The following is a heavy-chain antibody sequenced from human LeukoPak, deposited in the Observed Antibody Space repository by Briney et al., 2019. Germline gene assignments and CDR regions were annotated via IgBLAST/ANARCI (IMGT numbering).Heavy chain of an antibody. CDR3: ARNGYCSGGSCYSNNAFDI. V-gene: IGHV4-31*03. CDR1: GGSISSGDSY. CDR2: IYYSGTT. D-gene: IGHD2-15*01. J-gene: IGHJ3*02. Sequence: SQTLSLTCTVSGGSISSGDSYWSWIRQLPGKGLEWIGYIYYSGTTYYNPSLKSRLTISVDTSKNQFSLRLSSVTAADTAVYYCARNGYCSGGSCYSNNAFDIWGQGTMVTVSS.